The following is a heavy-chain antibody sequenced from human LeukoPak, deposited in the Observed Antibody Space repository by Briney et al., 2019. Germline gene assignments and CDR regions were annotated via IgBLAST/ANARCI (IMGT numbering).Heavy chain of an antibody. CDR1: GGSISSGGYY. CDR2: IYSSGST. V-gene: IGHV4-31*03. CDR3: ARGLATTDRFDY. Sequence: SQTLSLTCTVSGGSISSGGYYWSWIRQHPGKGLEWIGYIYSSGSTYYNPSLKSRVTMSVDTSKNQFSLKLSSVTAADTAVYYCARGLATTDRFDYWGQGTLVTGSS. J-gene: IGHJ4*02. D-gene: IGHD2/OR15-2a*01.